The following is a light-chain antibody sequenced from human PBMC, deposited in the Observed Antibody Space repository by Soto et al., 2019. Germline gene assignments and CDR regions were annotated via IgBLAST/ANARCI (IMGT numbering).Light chain of an antibody. J-gene: IGKJ1*01. CDR1: QSVSSN. CDR3: QQYNNWAPWT. CDR2: GAS. Sequence: EIVMTQSPATLSVSPGERATLSCRASQSVSSNLAWYQQKPGQAPRLLIYGASTRASGIPARFSGSGSGTDFILTVSSMLSEDFAVYYSQQYNNWAPWTFGQGTKVEIK. V-gene: IGKV3-15*01.